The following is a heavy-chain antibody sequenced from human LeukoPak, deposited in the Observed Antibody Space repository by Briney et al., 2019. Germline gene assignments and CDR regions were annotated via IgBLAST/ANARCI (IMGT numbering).Heavy chain of an antibody. V-gene: IGHV3-30*04. J-gene: IGHJ4*02. CDR2: ISYDGSNK. Sequence: GGSLRLSCAASGFTFSSYAMHWVRQAPGKGLEWVAVISYDGSNKYYADSVKGGFTISRDNSKNTLYLQMNGLRAEDTAVYYCARGSLAKYCSSTSCSHFDYWGQGTLVTVSS. D-gene: IGHD2-2*01. CDR1: GFTFSSYA. CDR3: ARGSLAKYCSSTSCSHFDY.